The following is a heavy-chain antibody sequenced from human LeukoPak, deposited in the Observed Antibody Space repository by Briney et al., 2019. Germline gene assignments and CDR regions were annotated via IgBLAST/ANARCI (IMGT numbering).Heavy chain of an antibody. J-gene: IGHJ6*02. V-gene: IGHV3-9*01. D-gene: IGHD6-6*01. CDR2: ITLNRDNI. Sequence: PGGSLRLSCTVSGFKFDDYAMHWVRHPPGKGLAWVAGITLNRDNIGYEDSVKGRFTISRDNVKNVLHSQMNSLHPDGQALYYFAKDVGSAITSALVLVVWGQGTTVIVS. CDR3: AKDVGSAITSALVLVV. CDR1: GFKFDDYA.